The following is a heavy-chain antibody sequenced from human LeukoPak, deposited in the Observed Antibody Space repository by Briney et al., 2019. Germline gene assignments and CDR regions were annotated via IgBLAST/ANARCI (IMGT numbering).Heavy chain of an antibody. D-gene: IGHD3-10*01. J-gene: IGHJ4*02. CDR2: IGNSGDYM. Sequence: GGSLRLSCAASGFTFSTYSMNWVRQAPGKGLEWVSSIGNSGDYMYYADSLKGRFTTSRDNAKNSLYLQMSSLRAEDTAVYYCARANYGSGTYYVDYWGQGTLVTVSS. CDR3: ARANYGSGTYYVDY. CDR1: GFTFSTYS. V-gene: IGHV3-21*01.